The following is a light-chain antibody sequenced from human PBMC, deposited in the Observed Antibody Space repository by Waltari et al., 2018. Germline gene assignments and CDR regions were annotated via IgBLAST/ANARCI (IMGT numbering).Light chain of an antibody. V-gene: IGKV3-20*01. CDR1: QSISTNY. CDR3: QHYGTSPLT. J-gene: IGKJ4*01. Sequence: EIVLTQSPGTLSLSPGERVTLSCRASQSISTNYLAWYQQRPGQAPSLLIDGASTRASGIPDRFRGSGSATDFTLTISRLEPEDFAVYYCQHYGTSPLTFGGGTKVEIK. CDR2: GAS.